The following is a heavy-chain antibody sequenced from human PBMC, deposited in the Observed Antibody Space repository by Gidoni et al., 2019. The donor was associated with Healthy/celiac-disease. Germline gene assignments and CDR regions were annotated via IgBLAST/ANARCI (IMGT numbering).Heavy chain of an antibody. Sequence: EVQLLESGGGLVQPGGSLRLSCAAPGFTFGRYAMSWVRQAQGKGLEWVSAISGSGGSTYYADSVKGRFTISRDNSKNTLYLQMNSLRAEDTAVYYCAKDPITIFGVVMGYFDYWGQGTLVTVSS. V-gene: IGHV3-23*01. D-gene: IGHD3-3*01. J-gene: IGHJ4*02. CDR2: ISGSGGST. CDR1: GFTFGRYA. CDR3: AKDPITIFGVVMGYFDY.